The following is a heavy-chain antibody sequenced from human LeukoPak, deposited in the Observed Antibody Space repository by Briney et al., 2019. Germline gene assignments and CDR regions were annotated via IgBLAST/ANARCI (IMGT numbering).Heavy chain of an antibody. CDR1: GFSLTTSRVG. CDR2: IYWDDDK. Sequence: SGPTLVKPTQTLTLTCTFSGFSLTTSRVGVGWIRQPPGKALEWLALIYWDDDKRYSPSLKSRLTITKDTSKNQVVLTMTNMDPVDTATYYCAHRGYYDSSGYSDRGYDYWGQGTLVTVSS. CDR3: AHRGYYDSSGYSDRGYDY. D-gene: IGHD3-22*01. V-gene: IGHV2-5*02. J-gene: IGHJ4*02.